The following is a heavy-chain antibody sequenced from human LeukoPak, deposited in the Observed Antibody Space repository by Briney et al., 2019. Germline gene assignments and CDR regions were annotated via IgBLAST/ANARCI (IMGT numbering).Heavy chain of an antibody. Sequence: PGGSLRLSCAASGFTFRNAWMSWVRQAPGKGLEWVGRIKSKTDGGTTDYAAPVKGRFAISRDASKTTLYLQMNSLKTEDTAVYYCTTDRVPAANFYYYYMDVWGKGTTVTVSS. CDR3: TTDRVPAANFYYYYMDV. CDR2: IKSKTDGGTT. V-gene: IGHV3-15*01. CDR1: GFTFRNAW. J-gene: IGHJ6*03. D-gene: IGHD2-2*01.